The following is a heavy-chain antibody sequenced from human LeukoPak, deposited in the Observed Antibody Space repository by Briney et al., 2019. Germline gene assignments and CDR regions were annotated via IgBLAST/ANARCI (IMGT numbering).Heavy chain of an antibody. J-gene: IGHJ6*02. D-gene: IGHD3-10*01. V-gene: IGHV4-34*01. Sequence: SETLSLTRAVYGGSFSGYCWSWIRQPPGKGLEWIGEINHSGSTNYNPSLKSRVTISVDTSKNQFSLKLSSVTAADTAVYYCARSPITMVRGVMAYYYYYYGMDVWGQGTTVTVSS. CDR1: GGSFSGYC. CDR3: ARSPITMVRGVMAYYYYYYGMDV. CDR2: INHSGST.